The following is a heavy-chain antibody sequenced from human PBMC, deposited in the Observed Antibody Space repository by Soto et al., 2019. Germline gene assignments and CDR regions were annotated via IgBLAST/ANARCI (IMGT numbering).Heavy chain of an antibody. J-gene: IGHJ6*02. D-gene: IGHD3-3*01. CDR1: GYTFTSYY. CDR2: INPSGGST. CDR3: ARGSYYDFWSGSMDV. V-gene: IGHV1-46*01. Sequence: PSVKVSCKASGYTFTSYYMHWVRQAPGQGLEWMGIINPSGGSTSYAQKFQGRVTMTRDTSTSTVYMELSSLRSEDTAVYYCARGSYYDFWSGSMDVWGQGTTVNVSS.